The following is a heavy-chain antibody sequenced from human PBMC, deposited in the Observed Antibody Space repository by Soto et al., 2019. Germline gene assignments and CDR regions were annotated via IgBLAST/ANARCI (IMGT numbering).Heavy chain of an antibody. V-gene: IGHV1-58*02. CDR3: SRVDPGEPSPFDH. Sequence: SVKVSCKASGFTFTSSAMQWVRQARGQRLEWIGWIVVGSGNTNYAQKFQERVTITRDMSTSTAYMELSSLRSEDTAVYYCSRVDPGEPSPFDHWGQGTLVTVSS. J-gene: IGHJ4*02. CDR2: IVVGSGNT. CDR1: GFTFTSSA. D-gene: IGHD3-10*01.